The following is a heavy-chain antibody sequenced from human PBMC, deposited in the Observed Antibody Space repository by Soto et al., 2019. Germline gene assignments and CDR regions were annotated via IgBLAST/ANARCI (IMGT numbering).Heavy chain of an antibody. J-gene: IGHJ4*02. Sequence: EVPLLESGGGLVQPGGSLRLSCAASGFTFGNYAMSWVRQAPGKGLEWVSAISGSGDNTYYADSVRGRFTISRDNSRNTLYLQMNSLRAEDTAVYYCANQSKAFDNWAQGALVTVSS. CDR3: ANQSKAFDN. V-gene: IGHV3-23*01. CDR2: ISGSGDNT. D-gene: IGHD4-4*01. CDR1: GFTFGNYA.